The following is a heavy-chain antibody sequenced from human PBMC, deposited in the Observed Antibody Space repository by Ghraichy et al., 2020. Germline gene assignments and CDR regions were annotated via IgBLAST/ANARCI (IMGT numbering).Heavy chain of an antibody. CDR3: AKDVGTMWFGEFEAFDI. Sequence: GGSLRLSCAASGFTFDDYAMHWVRQAPGKGLEWVSGISWNSGSIGYADSVKGRFTISRDNAKNSLYLQMNSLRAEDTALYYCAKDVGTMWFGEFEAFDIWGQGTMVTVSS. CDR2: ISWNSGSI. CDR1: GFTFDDYA. J-gene: IGHJ3*02. V-gene: IGHV3-9*01. D-gene: IGHD3-10*01.